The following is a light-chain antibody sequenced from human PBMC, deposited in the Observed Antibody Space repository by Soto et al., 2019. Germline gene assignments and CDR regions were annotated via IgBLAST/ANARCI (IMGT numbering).Light chain of an antibody. V-gene: IGKV1D-13*01. CDR1: QDIYSA. Sequence: AIQLTQSPSSLSASVGDRVTITCRASQDIYSALAWYQQKPGKAPKLLIYDASSLKSGVPSRFSGSGSGTDFTLTISSLQPEDFATYXXQQFQNYPSFGPGTKVDIK. CDR3: QQFQNYPS. J-gene: IGKJ3*01. CDR2: DAS.